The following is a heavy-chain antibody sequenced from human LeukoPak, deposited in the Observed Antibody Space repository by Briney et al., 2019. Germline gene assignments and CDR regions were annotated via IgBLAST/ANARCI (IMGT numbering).Heavy chain of an antibody. Sequence: SETLSLTCTVSGVSISRYYWSWIRQPAGKGLEWIGRIYTSGSTNYNPSLKSRVTISVDTSKNQFSLKLSSVTAADTAVYYCASDRIEVDAFDIWGQGTMVTVSS. CDR3: ASDRIEVDAFDI. V-gene: IGHV4-4*07. CDR2: IYTSGST. CDR1: GVSISRYY. J-gene: IGHJ3*02. D-gene: IGHD2-15*01.